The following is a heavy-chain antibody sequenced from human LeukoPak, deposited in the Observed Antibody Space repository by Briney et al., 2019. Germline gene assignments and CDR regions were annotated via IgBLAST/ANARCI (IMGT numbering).Heavy chain of an antibody. D-gene: IGHD5-24*01. J-gene: IGHJ4*02. V-gene: IGHV3-74*01. CDR2: VIRDGSFT. Sequence: GSLRLSFAASGFTFRSYWMHWVRQAPGTGLEWVSRVIRDGSFTNYADSVKGRFTISRDNAKNTLYLQMSSLRAEDTAVYFCVRDGDDFNFDYWGQGSLVTVSS. CDR1: GFTFRSYW. CDR3: VRDGDDFNFDY.